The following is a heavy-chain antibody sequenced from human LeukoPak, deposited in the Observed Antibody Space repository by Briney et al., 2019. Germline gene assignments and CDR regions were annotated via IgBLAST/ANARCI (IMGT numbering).Heavy chain of an antibody. CDR3: AKDLVRGYRDYSNGRGGDFDF. CDR2: ISGDGGSP. Sequence: GGSLRLSCAASGFTFDDYEMHWVRQAPGKGLEWVALISGDGGSPYYGDFVKGRFTISRDSSKKSLYLQMNRVTTEDTALYYCAKDLVRGYRDYSNGRGGDFDFWGQGALVTVSS. D-gene: IGHD4-11*01. CDR1: GFTFDDYE. J-gene: IGHJ4*02. V-gene: IGHV3-43*02.